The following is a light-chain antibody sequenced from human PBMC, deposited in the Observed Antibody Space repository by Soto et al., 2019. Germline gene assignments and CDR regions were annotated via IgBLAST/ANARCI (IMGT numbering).Light chain of an antibody. Sequence: QSALTQPAAVYGSPGQSITISCTGTSSDVGAYNYVSWYQQHPGKAPKLMIYEVSYRPSGVSNRFSGSKSGNTASLTISGLQAEDEADYYRNSYTKRNTLWVFGGGTKLTVL. CDR2: EVS. CDR3: NSYTKRNTLWV. J-gene: IGLJ3*02. V-gene: IGLV2-14*01. CDR1: SSDVGAYNY.